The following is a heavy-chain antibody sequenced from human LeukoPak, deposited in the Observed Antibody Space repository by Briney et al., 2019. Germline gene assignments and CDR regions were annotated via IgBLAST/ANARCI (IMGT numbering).Heavy chain of an antibody. CDR1: GGSISSYY. CDR3: ARSGYSYGADAFDI. CDR2: IYYSGST. D-gene: IGHD5-18*01. V-gene: IGHV4-59*01. J-gene: IGHJ3*02. Sequence: PSETLSLTCIVSGGSISSYYWSWIRQPPGKGLEWNGYIYYSGSTNYNPSLKSRVTISVDTSKNQFSLKLSSVTAADTAVYYCARSGYSYGADAFDIWGQGTMVTVSS.